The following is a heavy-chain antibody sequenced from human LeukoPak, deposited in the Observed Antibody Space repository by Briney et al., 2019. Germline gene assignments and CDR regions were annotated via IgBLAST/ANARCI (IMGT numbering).Heavy chain of an antibody. Sequence: PGGSLRLSCAASGFTFSDYNMHWVRQAPGKGLEWMAVISYHGINEYYADSVKGRSTISRDNSKNTLHLQMNSLRAEDTAVYYCAKVRWDNSGWYYLDSWGQGTLVTVSS. CDR3: AKVRWDNSGWYYLDS. V-gene: IGHV3-30*18. CDR2: ISYHGINE. J-gene: IGHJ4*02. D-gene: IGHD6-19*01. CDR1: GFTFSDYN.